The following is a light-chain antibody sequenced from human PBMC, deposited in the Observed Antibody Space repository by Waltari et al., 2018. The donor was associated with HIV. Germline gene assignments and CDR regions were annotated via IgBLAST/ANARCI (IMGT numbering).Light chain of an antibody. CDR1: SSNIGSSA. J-gene: IGLJ2*01. Sequence: QAVLTQAPSASGTPGQRVTISCAGSSSNIGSSAVNWYQQLPGTAPQLPICANRQRPSGGPDRFSGSKSGTSASLAIRGLQSEDEADYYCATWDDSLNGHVFGGGTKLTVL. CDR2: ANR. V-gene: IGLV1-44*01. CDR3: ATWDDSLNGHV.